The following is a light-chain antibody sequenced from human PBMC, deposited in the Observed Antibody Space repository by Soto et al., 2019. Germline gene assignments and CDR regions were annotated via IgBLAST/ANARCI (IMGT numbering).Light chain of an antibody. CDR2: GAS. CDR1: QSVSTSY. CDR3: PHYNSSPRTWT. Sequence: IVVTHSPSARALCPGGVATLAGAASQSVSTSYLDWYQQKPGQAPSLLIDGASNRATGIPARFSGSGSGTEFPPTISCLQSEDFAAHHCPHYNSSPRTWTIGQGTKVDIK. J-gene: IGKJ1*01. V-gene: IGKV3-20*01.